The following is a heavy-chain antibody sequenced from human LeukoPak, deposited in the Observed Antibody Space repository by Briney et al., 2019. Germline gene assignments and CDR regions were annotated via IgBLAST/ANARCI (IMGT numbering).Heavy chain of an antibody. Sequence: ASVKVSCKASGYTFTGYYMHWVRQAPGQGLEWMGWINPNSGGTNYAQKFQGRVTMTRDTSISTAYMELSRLRSDDTAVYYCARVSHTTGEFDAFDIWGQGTMVTVSS. J-gene: IGHJ3*02. V-gene: IGHV1-2*02. CDR2: INPNSGGT. D-gene: IGHD1-1*01. CDR3: ARVSHTTGEFDAFDI. CDR1: GYTFTGYY.